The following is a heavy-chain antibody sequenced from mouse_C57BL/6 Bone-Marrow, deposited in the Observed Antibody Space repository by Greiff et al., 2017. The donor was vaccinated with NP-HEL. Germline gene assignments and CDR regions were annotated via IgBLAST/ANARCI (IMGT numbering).Heavy chain of an antibody. J-gene: IGHJ2*01. CDR2: ILPGSGNT. D-gene: IGHD1-1*01. CDR3: ARNYYGSSSFDY. V-gene: IGHV1-9*01. Sequence: QVQLQQSGAELMKPGASVKLSCKATGYTFTGNWIEWVKQRPGHGLEWIGEILPGSGNTYYNERFKGKATFTADTSSNTAYLQLSSLTTEDSAIYYCARNYYGSSSFDYWGQGTTLTVSS. CDR1: GYTFTGNW.